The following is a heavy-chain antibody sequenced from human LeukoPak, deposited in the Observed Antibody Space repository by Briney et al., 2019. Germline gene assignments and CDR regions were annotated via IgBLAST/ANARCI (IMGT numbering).Heavy chain of an antibody. CDR2: FSGSGGST. V-gene: IGHV3-23*01. D-gene: IGHD3-22*01. Sequence: GSLSLSCAAPGFPFSSYGLGWVRQAPGKGLEWVSAFSGSGGSTYYADSVKGRFTICRDNSKHLLHLQKHCLRGEHTAVFYCAKDLRSDYDSSGYFYDWGQGTMVTVSS. CDR3: AKDLRSDYDSSGYFYD. J-gene: IGHJ4*02. CDR1: GFPFSSYG.